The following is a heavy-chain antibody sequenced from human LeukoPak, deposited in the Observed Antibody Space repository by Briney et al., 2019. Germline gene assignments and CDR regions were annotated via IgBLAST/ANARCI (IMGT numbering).Heavy chain of an antibody. D-gene: IGHD3-3*01. CDR3: ARDHGYYDFWSGYQSDDAFDI. CDR2: ISSVGSTI. V-gene: IGHV3-11*04. CDR1: GFTFSDYS. Sequence: PGGSLRLSCAASGFTFSDYSMSWIRQAPGKGLEWVSHISSVGSTIHYADSVKGRFIISRDNAENSLYLQMNSLRDEDTGVYYCARDHGYYDFWSGYQSDDAFDIWGQGTMVTVSS. J-gene: IGHJ3*02.